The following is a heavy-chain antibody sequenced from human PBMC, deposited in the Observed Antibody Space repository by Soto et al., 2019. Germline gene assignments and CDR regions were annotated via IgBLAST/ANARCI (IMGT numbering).Heavy chain of an antibody. CDR1: GGSISTYY. CDR2: IYYSGST. CDR3: ARGGGYSNPYNFDY. J-gene: IGHJ4*02. D-gene: IGHD5-18*01. V-gene: IGHV4-59*01. Sequence: SETLSLTCTVSGGSISTYYWTWIRQPPGKGLEWIGYIYYSGSTNYNPSLKSRVTISEDTSKKEFSRKLSSVTAADTAVYYCARGGGYSNPYNFDYWGQGTLVTVSS.